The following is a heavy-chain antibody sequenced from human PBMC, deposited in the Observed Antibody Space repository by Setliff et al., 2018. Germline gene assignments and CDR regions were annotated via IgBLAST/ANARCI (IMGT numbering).Heavy chain of an antibody. CDR1: GGSFSGYY. V-gene: IGHV4-34*01. Sequence: SETLSLTCAVYGGSFSGYYWSWIRQPPGKGLEWIGEINHSGSTNYNPSLKSRVTISVDTSKNQFSLKLSSVTAADTAVYYCARPSKYYDILTGYYHNWFDPWGQGTLVTVSS. D-gene: IGHD3-9*01. CDR3: ARPSKYYDILTGYYHNWFDP. CDR2: INHSGST. J-gene: IGHJ5*02.